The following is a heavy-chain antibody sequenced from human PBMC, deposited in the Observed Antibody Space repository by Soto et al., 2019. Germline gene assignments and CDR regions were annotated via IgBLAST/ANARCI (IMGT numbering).Heavy chain of an antibody. CDR1: GYTYTSYD. Sequence: ASVKVSCKASGYTYTSYDITWVRPATGQGLEWMVCLNPNSGNTAYAQKFQGRVTMTRNTSISTAYMELSSLRSEDTAVYYCARGGELIIGVVIDCYRLAVWGQGTTVTVSS. CDR3: ARGGELIIGVVIDCYRLAV. J-gene: IGHJ6*02. V-gene: IGHV1-8*01. CDR2: LNPNSGNT. D-gene: IGHD3-3*01.